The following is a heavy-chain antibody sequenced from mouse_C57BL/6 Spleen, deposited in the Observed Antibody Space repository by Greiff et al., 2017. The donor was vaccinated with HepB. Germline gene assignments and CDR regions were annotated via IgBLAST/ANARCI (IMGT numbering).Heavy chain of an antibody. V-gene: IGHV5-4*01. CDR3: ARDGNTGYFDY. Sequence: EVQGVESGGGLVKPGGSLKLSCAASGFTFSSYAMSWVRQTPEKRLEWVATISDGGSYTYYPDNVKGRFTISRDNAKNNLYLQMSHLKSEDTAMYYCARDGNTGYFDYWGQGTTLTVSS. D-gene: IGHD4-1*01. CDR1: GFTFSSYA. CDR2: ISDGGSYT. J-gene: IGHJ2*01.